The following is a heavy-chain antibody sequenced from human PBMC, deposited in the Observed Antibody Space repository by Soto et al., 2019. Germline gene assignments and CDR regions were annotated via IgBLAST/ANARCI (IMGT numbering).Heavy chain of an antibody. D-gene: IGHD3-10*01. CDR1: GFTFSRYA. CDR2: ISGSGGST. CDR3: AIKRDMGSWPHFDL. V-gene: IGHV3-23*01. J-gene: IGHJ2*01. Sequence: GGSLRLSCAASGFTFSRYAVSWVRQAPGKGLEWVSAISGSGGSTYYADSGKGRFPISRDNSKNTLYLQRNSPRAEDTAVYYCAIKRDMGSWPHFDLWGRGTLVTVSS.